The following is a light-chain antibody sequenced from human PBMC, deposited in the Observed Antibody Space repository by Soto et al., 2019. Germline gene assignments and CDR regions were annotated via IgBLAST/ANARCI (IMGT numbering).Light chain of an antibody. CDR3: QSYDSSLSVLYV. CDR2: GNS. V-gene: IGLV1-40*01. CDR1: SSNIGAGYD. J-gene: IGLJ1*01. Sequence: QSVLTQPPSVSGAPGQRVTISRTGSSSNIGAGYDVHWYQHLPGTAPKLLIYGNSNRPSGVPDRFSGSKSGTSASLAITGLQAEDEADYYCQSYDSSLSVLYVFGTGTKVTVL.